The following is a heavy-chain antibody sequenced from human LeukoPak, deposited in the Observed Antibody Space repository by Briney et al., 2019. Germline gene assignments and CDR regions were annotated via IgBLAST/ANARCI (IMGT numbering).Heavy chain of an antibody. D-gene: IGHD6-19*01. CDR3: ARGSIAVAGTRYFDY. CDR1: GFTVSSNY. J-gene: IGHJ4*02. Sequence: GGSLRPSCAASGFTVSSNYMSWVRQAPGKGLEWVSVIYSGGSTYYADSVKGRFTISRDNSKNTLYLQMDSLRAEDTAVYYCARGSIAVAGTRYFDYWGQGTLVTVSS. V-gene: IGHV3-53*01. CDR2: IYSGGST.